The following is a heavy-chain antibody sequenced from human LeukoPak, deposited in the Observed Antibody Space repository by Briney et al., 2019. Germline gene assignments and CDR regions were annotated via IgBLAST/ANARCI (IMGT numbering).Heavy chain of an antibody. V-gene: IGHV1-46*01. D-gene: IGHD6-19*01. CDR2: INPGVGST. J-gene: IGHJ4*02. CDR1: GYTFTSYY. Sequence: ASVKVSCKASGYTFTSYYMHWVRQAPGQGLEWMGIINPGVGSTTYAQKFQGRVTVTRDTSTTTVHMELSSLRSEDTAVYYCARDRPKSVAVAGIGGYFDYWGQGTLVTVTS. CDR3: ARDRPKSVAVAGIGGYFDY.